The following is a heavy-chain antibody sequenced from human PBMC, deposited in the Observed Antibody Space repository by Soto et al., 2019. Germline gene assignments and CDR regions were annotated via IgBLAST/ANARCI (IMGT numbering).Heavy chain of an antibody. V-gene: IGHV4-59*08. CDR3: ARRGFGDYVYFDY. CDR1: GGSISSYY. J-gene: IGHJ4*02. Sequence: SETLSLTCTVSGGSISSYYWSWIRQPPGKGLEWIGYIYYSGSTNYNPSLKSRVTISVDTSKNQFSLKLSSVTAADTAVYYCARRGFGDYVYFDYWGQGTLVTVSS. D-gene: IGHD4-17*01. CDR2: IYYSGST.